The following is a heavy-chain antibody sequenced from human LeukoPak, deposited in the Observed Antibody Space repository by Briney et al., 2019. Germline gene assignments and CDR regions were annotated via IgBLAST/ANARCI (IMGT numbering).Heavy chain of an antibody. Sequence: GGSLRLSCAASGFTFDDYSMSWVRQAPGKGLEWVSGINWNGGSTGYADSVKGRFTISRDNAKNSLYLQMNSLRAEDTALYYCAGVQQYQLLSLDYWGQGTLVTVSS. CDR1: GFTFDDYS. CDR3: AGVQQYQLLSLDY. D-gene: IGHD2-2*01. CDR2: INWNGGST. J-gene: IGHJ4*02. V-gene: IGHV3-20*04.